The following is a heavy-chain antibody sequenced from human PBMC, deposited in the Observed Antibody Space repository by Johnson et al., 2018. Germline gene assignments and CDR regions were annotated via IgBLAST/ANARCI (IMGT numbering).Heavy chain of an antibody. Sequence: VQLVQSGAEVKKPGESLKISCKGSGYSFTSYWIGWVRQMPGKGLEWMGIIYPGDSDTRYSPSFQGQVTISADTSISTAYLQWGSLKASDTAMYYCASRAGEFWSGPDYYYYYMDVWGKGTTVTVSS. D-gene: IGHD3-3*01. CDR3: ASRAGEFWSGPDYYYYYMDV. CDR1: GYSFTSYW. J-gene: IGHJ6*03. V-gene: IGHV5-51*01. CDR2: IYPGDSDT.